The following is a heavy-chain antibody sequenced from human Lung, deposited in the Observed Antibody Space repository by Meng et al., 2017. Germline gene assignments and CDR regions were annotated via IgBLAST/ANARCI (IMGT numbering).Heavy chain of an antibody. CDR2: IVSDGGIT. D-gene: IGHD3-3*01. CDR3: ARDLAWVLFDY. J-gene: IGHJ4*02. CDR1: GLNFVDYI. V-gene: IGHV3-74*01. Sequence: LDGSGGGLVKPGGSLILSCGAAGLNFVDYIMHWVRQSPGKGLEWISRIVSDGGITTYADSVKGRFTVSRDNAKNTLYLQMNSLGADDTAVYYCARDLAWVLFDYWGQGALVTVSS.